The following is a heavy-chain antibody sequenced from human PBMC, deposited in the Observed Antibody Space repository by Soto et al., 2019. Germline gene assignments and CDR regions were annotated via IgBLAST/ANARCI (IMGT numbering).Heavy chain of an antibody. CDR1: GGSFNSYY. CDR2: IYYSGST. V-gene: IGHV4-59*08. J-gene: IGHJ3*02. CDR3: ARFYGLDAFDI. D-gene: IGHD4-17*01. Sequence: QVQLQESGPGLVKPSETLSLTCTVSGGSFNSYYWSWIRQPPGKGLEWIGYIYYSGSTNYNPSFKSLVSISVATSKNQFYLKLSSVTAADTAVYYCARFYGLDAFDIWGQGTMVTVSS.